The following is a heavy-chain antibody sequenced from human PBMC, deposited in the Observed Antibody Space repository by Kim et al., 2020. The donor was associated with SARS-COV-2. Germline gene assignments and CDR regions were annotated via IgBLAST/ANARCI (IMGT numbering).Heavy chain of an antibody. CDR3: AGSYYNVIGMDV. J-gene: IGHJ6*02. CDR2: IWYDGSKK. V-gene: IGHV3-33*01. CDR1: GFDFSSYG. D-gene: IGHD3-10*01. Sequence: GGSLRLSCEASGFDFSSYGMHWVRQAPGKGLEWVSGIWYDGSKKYYGDSVKGRFTISRDNSKNILFLQMNSLRPEDTAVYYCAGSYYNVIGMDVWGQGTTVTVSS.